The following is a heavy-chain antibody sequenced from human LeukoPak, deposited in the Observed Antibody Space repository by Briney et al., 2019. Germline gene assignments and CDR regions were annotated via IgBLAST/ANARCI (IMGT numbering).Heavy chain of an antibody. D-gene: IGHD4-17*01. CDR1: GYSFTSYW. Sequence: GESLKISCKGSGYSFTSYWIGWVRQMPGKGLEWMGIIYPGDSDTRYSPSFRGQVTISADKSISTAYLQWSSLKASDTAMYYCARQRRSDYGVRGAFDIWGQGTMVTVSS. J-gene: IGHJ3*02. CDR3: ARQRRSDYGVRGAFDI. V-gene: IGHV5-51*01. CDR2: IYPGDSDT.